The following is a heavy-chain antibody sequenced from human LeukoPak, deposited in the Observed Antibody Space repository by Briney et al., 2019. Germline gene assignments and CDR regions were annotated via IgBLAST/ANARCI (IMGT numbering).Heavy chain of an antibody. Sequence: GGSLRLSCAASGFTFSTYVMTWVRQAPGKGWEWVSIISVGGETTFYTDSVKGRFTISRDNSKHTLYLQMNSLRVEDTALYYCAKGGSGSYYDRIDFWGQGTPVTVSS. J-gene: IGHJ4*02. D-gene: IGHD1-26*01. CDR1: GFTFSTYV. CDR3: AKGGSGSYYDRIDF. V-gene: IGHV3-23*01. CDR2: ISVGGETT.